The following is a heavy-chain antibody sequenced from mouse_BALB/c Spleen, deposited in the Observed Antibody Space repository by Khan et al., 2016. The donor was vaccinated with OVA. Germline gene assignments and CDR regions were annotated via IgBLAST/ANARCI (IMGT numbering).Heavy chain of an antibody. CDR3: ARSGTITTVVATDFDY. CDR2: IKYSGST. CDR1: GYSITSDYA. V-gene: IGHV3-2*02. J-gene: IGHJ2*01. D-gene: IGHD1-1*01. Sequence: QLQESGPGLVKPSQSLSLTCTVTGYSITSDYAWNWIRQFPGNQLEWMGYIKYSGSTSYNPSLKSRTSITRNTSKNQFFLQLSSVTTEDTATYDCARSGTITTVVATDFDYWGQGTTLTVSS.